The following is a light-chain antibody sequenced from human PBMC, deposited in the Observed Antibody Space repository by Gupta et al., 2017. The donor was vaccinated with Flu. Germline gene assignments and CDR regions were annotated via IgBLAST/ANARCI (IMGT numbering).Light chain of an antibody. CDR3: QQSYSTSHT. CDR1: QSISSW. CDR2: AAS. J-gene: IGKJ4*01. V-gene: IGKV1-39*01. Sequence: IPMPQPPPSLSASVGDRVTITCRASQSISSWLHWYQQKPGKAPKLLIYAASSLQSGVPSRFSGSGSGTDFTLTISSLQPEDFATYYGQQSYSTSHTFGEGTKVEIK.